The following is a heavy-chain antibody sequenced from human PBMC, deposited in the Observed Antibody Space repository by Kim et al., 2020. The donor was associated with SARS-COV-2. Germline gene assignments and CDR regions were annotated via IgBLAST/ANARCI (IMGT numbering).Heavy chain of an antibody. CDR3: ARATSGRGSRFDP. Sequence: SQTLSLTCAISGDSVSSNSVNWNWIRQSPSRGLEWLGRTYYRSKWYNDYAISVKSRFTINPDTSKNQFSLQLNSVTPEDTAVYYCARATSGRGSRFDPWGQGTLVTVSS. V-gene: IGHV6-1*01. J-gene: IGHJ5*02. CDR1: GDSVSSNSVN. CDR2: TYYRSKWYN. D-gene: IGHD2-15*01.